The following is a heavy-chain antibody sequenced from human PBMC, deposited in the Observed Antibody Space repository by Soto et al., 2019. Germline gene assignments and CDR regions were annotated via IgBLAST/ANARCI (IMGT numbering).Heavy chain of an antibody. CDR2: IIPIFGTA. Sequence: QVQLVQSGAEVKKPGSSVKVSCKASGGTFSSYAISWVRQAPGQGLEWMGGIIPIFGTANYAQKFQGRVTITADEPTSTAYMELSSLRSEDTAVYYCASHPGGSGSYYDYYYGMDVWGQGTTVTVSS. J-gene: IGHJ6*02. CDR1: GGTFSSYA. V-gene: IGHV1-69*12. D-gene: IGHD3-10*01. CDR3: ASHPGGSGSYYDYYYGMDV.